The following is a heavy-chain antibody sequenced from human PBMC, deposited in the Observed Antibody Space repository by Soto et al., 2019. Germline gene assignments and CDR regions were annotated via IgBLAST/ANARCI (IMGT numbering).Heavy chain of an antibody. CDR3: ARDRVVPAAQNWFDP. J-gene: IGHJ5*02. V-gene: IGHV1-18*01. CDR1: GYTFTSYG. D-gene: IGHD2-2*01. CDR2: ISAYNGNT. Sequence: QVQLVQSGAEVKKPGASVKVSCKASGYTFTSYGISWVRQAPGQGLEWMGWISAYNGNTNYAQKLQGRVTMTTDTSTSTGYMELRSLGSDDTAVYYCARDRVVPAAQNWFDPWGQGTLVTVSS.